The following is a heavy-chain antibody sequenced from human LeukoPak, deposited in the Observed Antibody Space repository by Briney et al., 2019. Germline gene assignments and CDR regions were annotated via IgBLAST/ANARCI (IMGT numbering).Heavy chain of an antibody. D-gene: IGHD3-16*01. CDR2: ISGSGVNT. V-gene: IGHV3-23*01. CDR3: AKHPSPVLGGGSYFDY. J-gene: IGHJ4*02. CDR1: GFSFSSYA. Sequence: GGSLRLSCAASGFSFSSYAMNWVRQAPGKGLEWVSVISGSGVNTYYADSVKGRFTISRDNSKNTLYLQMNSLRAEDTAVYYCAKHPSPVLGGGSYFDYWGQGILVTVSS.